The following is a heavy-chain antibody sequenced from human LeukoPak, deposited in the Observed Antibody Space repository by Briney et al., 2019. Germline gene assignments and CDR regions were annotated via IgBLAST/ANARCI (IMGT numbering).Heavy chain of an antibody. Sequence: GGSLRLSCAASGFIVSSNYMSWVRQAPGKGLEWVSIIYSGGSTYYADSVKGRFTISRDNAKNSLYLQMNSLRAEDTAVYYCAWGPYCSGGSCYSSDAFDIWGQGTMVTVSS. V-gene: IGHV3-53*03. CDR2: IYSGGST. CDR1: GFIVSSNY. CDR3: AWGPYCSGGSCYSSDAFDI. D-gene: IGHD2-15*01. J-gene: IGHJ3*02.